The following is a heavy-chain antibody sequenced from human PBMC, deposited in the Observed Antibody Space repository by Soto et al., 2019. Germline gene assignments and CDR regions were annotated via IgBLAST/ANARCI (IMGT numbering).Heavy chain of an antibody. CDR3: ARDRVDCSGGNCWRSVEDT. CDR2: IDPSGGGT. V-gene: IGHV1-46*01. Sequence: ASVKVSCKASGYTLSIYPIYWMRQAPGQSLEWMGLIDPSGGGTSYAQKFQGRLTMTRDTSTSTVYMELSSLRSEDTAVYYCARDRVDCSGGNCWRSVEDTWGQGTLVTVSS. J-gene: IGHJ5*02. CDR1: GYTLSIYP. D-gene: IGHD2-15*01.